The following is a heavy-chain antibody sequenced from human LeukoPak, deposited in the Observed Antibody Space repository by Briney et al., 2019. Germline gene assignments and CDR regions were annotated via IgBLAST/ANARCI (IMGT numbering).Heavy chain of an antibody. V-gene: IGHV4-59*01. D-gene: IGHD6-13*01. Sequence: SETLSLTCTVSGGSISSYYWSWIRHPPGKGLEWIGYIYYSGSTNYNPSLKSRVTISVDTSKNQFSLKLSSVTAADTAVYYCARQQLSQLYYFDYRGQGTLVTVSS. CDR1: GGSISSYY. CDR3: ARQQLSQLYYFDY. CDR2: IYYSGST. J-gene: IGHJ4*02.